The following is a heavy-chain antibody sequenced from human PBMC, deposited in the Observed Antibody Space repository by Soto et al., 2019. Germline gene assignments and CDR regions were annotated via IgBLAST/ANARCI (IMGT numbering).Heavy chain of an antibody. J-gene: IGHJ5*02. V-gene: IGHV3-23*01. CDR1: GFTFGNYA. CDR2: IGGTGGDT. D-gene: IGHD3-3*02. Sequence: EVQLLESGGGLVQPGGSLRVSCAASGFTFGNYAMSWVRQAPGKGLEWVSVIGGTGGDTYYADSVKGRFTISRDNSKNTLYLQMDSLRAEDTAVYYCAKDGIQMNKKDDWCDPWGQGTLVTVSS. CDR3: AKDGIQMNKKDDWCDP.